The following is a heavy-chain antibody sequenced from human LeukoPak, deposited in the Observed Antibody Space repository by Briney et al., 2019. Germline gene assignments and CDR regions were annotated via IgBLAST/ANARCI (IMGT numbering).Heavy chain of an antibody. J-gene: IGHJ5*02. CDR1: GYSFTSYW. CDR3: ARRSHWGSNWFDP. CDR2: IYPGDSDT. D-gene: IGHD3-16*01. Sequence: GESLKISCKGSGYSFTSYWIGWVRQMPGKGLXXXXIIYPGDSDTRYSPSFQGQVTISADKSINTAYLQWSSLKASDTAMYYCARRSHWGSNWFDPWGQGTLVTVSS. V-gene: IGHV5-51*01.